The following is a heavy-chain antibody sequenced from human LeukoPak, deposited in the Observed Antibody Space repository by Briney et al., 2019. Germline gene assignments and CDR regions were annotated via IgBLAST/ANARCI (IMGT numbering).Heavy chain of an antibody. CDR1: GGSISSGGNY. Sequence: EPSETLSLTCTVSGGSISSGGNYWNWIRQHPGKGLEWIGNIYYSGSTYYNPSLKSRVTISVETSKNQFSLKLSSVTAADTAVYYCARAPYDSSGPFDYWGQGTLVTVSS. V-gene: IGHV4-31*03. CDR2: IYYSGST. D-gene: IGHD3-22*01. J-gene: IGHJ4*02. CDR3: ARAPYDSSGPFDY.